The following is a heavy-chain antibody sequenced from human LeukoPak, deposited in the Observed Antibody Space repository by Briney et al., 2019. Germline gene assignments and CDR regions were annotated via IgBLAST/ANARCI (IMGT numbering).Heavy chain of an antibody. D-gene: IGHD6-13*01. CDR2: INHSGST. CDR3: ARGWRAAGKSRYFDY. J-gene: IGHJ4*02. Sequence: PSETLSLTCAVYGGSFSGYYWSWIRQPPGKGLEWIGEINHSGSTNYNPSLKSRVTISVDTSKNQFSLKLSSVTAADTAVYYCARGWRAAGKSRYFDYWGQGTLVTVSS. V-gene: IGHV4-34*01. CDR1: GGSFSGYY.